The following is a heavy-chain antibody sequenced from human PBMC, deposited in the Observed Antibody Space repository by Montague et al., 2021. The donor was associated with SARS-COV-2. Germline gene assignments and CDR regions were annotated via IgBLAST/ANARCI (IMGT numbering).Heavy chain of an antibody. CDR2: IYYTGST. CDR3: ARGVASSEGNWFDP. CDR1: GVSISNYY. V-gene: IGHV4-59*01. J-gene: IGHJ5*02. D-gene: IGHD6-13*01. Sequence: SETLSLTCTVSGVSISNYYWIWIRQPPGKGLEWIGYIYYTGSTNYNPSLKSRVTISVDTSKNQFSLKLSSVTAADTAVYYCARGVASSEGNWFDPWGQGTLVTVSS.